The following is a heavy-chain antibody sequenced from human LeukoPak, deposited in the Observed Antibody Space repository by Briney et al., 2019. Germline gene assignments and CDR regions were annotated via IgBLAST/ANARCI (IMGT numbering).Heavy chain of an antibody. CDR1: GFTFSSYS. J-gene: IGHJ2*01. D-gene: IGHD3-9*01. CDR2: MSYDGTYK. V-gene: IGHV3-30*03. CDR3: ARFLKTGYWAQYYYFDL. Sequence: GGSLRLSCAASGFTFSSYSMQWVRQAPGRGLEWVAIMSYDGTYKFYADSVKGRSTISRDNSKNTLYLQMNSLRTDDTAVYYCARFLKTGYWAQYYYFDLWGRGTLVTVSS.